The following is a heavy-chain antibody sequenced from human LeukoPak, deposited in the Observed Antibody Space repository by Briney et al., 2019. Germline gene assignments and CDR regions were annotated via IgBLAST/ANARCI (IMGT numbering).Heavy chain of an antibody. D-gene: IGHD6-6*01. CDR3: AGDARSLWFDP. V-gene: IGHV3-7*04. CDR1: GFTFTNYW. J-gene: IGHJ5*02. Sequence: GGSLRLSCTVSGFTFTNYWMSWVRQAPGKGLEWVANIKEDGSEENYVDSVKGRFTISRDNVNNSLYLQMINLRAEDTALYYCAGDARSLWFDPWGQGTLVTVSS. CDR2: IKEDGSEE.